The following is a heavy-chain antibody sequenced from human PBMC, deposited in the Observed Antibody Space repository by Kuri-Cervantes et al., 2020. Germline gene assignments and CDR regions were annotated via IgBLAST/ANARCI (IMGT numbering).Heavy chain of an antibody. CDR1: GGTFSSYA. J-gene: IGHJ3*02. Sequence: SVKVSCKASGGTFSSYAISWVRQAPGQGLEWMGGIIPIFGTASYAQKFQGRVTITADESTSTAYMELSSLRSDDTAVYYCARKSPPGFTSCYDLLCSDAFDIWGQGTMVTVSS. D-gene: IGHD2-2*01. V-gene: IGHV1-69*13. CDR2: IIPIFGTA. CDR3: ARKSPPGFTSCYDLLCSDAFDI.